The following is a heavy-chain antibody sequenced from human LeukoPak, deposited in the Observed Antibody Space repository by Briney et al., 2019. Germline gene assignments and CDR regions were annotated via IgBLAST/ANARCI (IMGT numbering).Heavy chain of an antibody. CDR1: GFTFSSYA. CDR2: INGNDYRT. CDR3: AKGSAVADIYFDY. V-gene: IGHV3-23*01. Sequence: GGSLRLSCAASGFTFSSYAMSWVRQAPGKGLEWVSSINGNDYRTFYADSVKGRFTISRDNSKNTLYLQINSLRAEDTAVYFCAKGSAVADIYFDYWGQGTLVTVSS. J-gene: IGHJ4*02. D-gene: IGHD6-19*01.